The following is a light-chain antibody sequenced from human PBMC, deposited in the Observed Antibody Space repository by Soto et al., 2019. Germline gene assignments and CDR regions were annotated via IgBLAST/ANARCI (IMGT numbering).Light chain of an antibody. V-gene: IGKV3-20*01. CDR2: DAA. J-gene: IGKJ2*01. CDR3: QQYGSSPPYS. Sequence: EIVLTQSPGTLSLSPGERATLSCRASQSVSSSFLAWYQQKPGQAPRLLIYDAASRATGIPDRFSGSGSGTDFTLTITRLEPEDFALYYCQQYGSSPPYSFGQGTKLEI. CDR1: QSVSSSF.